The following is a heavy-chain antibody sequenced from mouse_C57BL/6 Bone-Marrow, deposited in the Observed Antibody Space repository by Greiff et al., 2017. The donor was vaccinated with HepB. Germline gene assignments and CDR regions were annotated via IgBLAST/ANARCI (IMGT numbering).Heavy chain of an antibody. CDR3: TRWELTGTAY. Sequence: DVMLVESGEGLVKPGGSLKLSCAASGFTFSSYAMSWVRQTPEKRLEWVAYISSGGDYIYYADTVKGRCTISRDNARNTLYLQMSSLKSEDTAMYYCTRWELTGTAYWGQGTLVTVSA. D-gene: IGHD4-1*01. J-gene: IGHJ3*01. CDR1: GFTFSSYA. CDR2: ISSGGDYI. V-gene: IGHV5-9-1*02.